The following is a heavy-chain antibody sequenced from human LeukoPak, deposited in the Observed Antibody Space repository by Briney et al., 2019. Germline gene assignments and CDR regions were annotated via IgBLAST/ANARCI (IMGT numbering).Heavy chain of an antibody. J-gene: IGHJ4*02. CDR1: GGSISSYY. CDR2: IYTSGST. Sequence: PSETLSLTCIVSGGSISSYYWSWIRQPPGKGLEWIGYIYTSGSTNYNPSLKSRVTISVDTSKNQFSLKLSSVTAADTAVYYCARGSNSQFDYWGQGTLVTVSS. V-gene: IGHV4-4*09. CDR3: ARGSNSQFDY. D-gene: IGHD4-23*01.